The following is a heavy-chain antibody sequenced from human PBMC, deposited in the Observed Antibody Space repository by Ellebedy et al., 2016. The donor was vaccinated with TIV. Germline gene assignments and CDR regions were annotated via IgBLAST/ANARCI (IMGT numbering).Heavy chain of an antibody. J-gene: IGHJ4*02. Sequence: GESLKISCASSGFPFADYAMSWFRQAPGKGLGWVGFIRSNKYGGTSEYAASVKGRFTFSRDDSKSVAYLQMNSLKSEDTAVYYCSRDLRGELIHFEELLGADWGQGTQVIVSS. D-gene: IGHD3-10*01. CDR3: SRDLRGELIHFEELLGAD. CDR2: IRSNKYGGTS. V-gene: IGHV3-49*03. CDR1: GFPFADYA.